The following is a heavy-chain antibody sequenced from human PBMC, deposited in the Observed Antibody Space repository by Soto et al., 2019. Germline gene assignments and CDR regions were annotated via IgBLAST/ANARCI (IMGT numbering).Heavy chain of an antibody. CDR3: TRDHPLTPYMLAYLGVDCRDY. CDR1: GYTFTSYG. V-gene: IGHV1-18*01. CDR2: ISAYNGNT. Sequence: ASVKVSCKASGYTFTSYGISWVRQAPGQGLEWMGWISAYNGNTNYAQKLQGRVTMTTDTSTSTAYMEMRSLRSDDTAAEYCTRDHPLTPYMLAYLGVDCRDYWGKGTRVTFSS. D-gene: IGHD2-21*02. J-gene: IGHJ4*02.